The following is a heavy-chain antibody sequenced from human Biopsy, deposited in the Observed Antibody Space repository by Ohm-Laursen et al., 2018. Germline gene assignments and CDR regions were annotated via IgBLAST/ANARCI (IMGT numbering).Heavy chain of an antibody. CDR3: ARHDLADFWSGFPNFFDS. V-gene: IGHV4-39*01. CDR2: VYYSGTS. CDR1: GGSITSRTHY. D-gene: IGHD3-3*01. J-gene: IGHJ5*02. Sequence: SQTLSLTCGLSGGSITSRTHYWGWIRQTPGKGLEWIGSVYYSGTSYDNPSLKNRFIISFDTSKNQVSLNLKSVTAADTAVYYCARHDLADFWSGFPNFFDSWGQGTLVTVSS.